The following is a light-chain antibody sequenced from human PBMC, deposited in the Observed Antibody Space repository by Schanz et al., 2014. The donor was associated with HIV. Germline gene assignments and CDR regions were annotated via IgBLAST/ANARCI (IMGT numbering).Light chain of an antibody. J-gene: IGLJ3*02. CDR3: AGWDDSLNGWV. V-gene: IGLV2-14*01. Sequence: QSALTQPASVSGSLGQSITISCTGTSSDIGGYKYVSWYQEHPGKAPKLMIYDVSKRPSGVPDRFSGSKSGTSASLAISGLQSEDEADYYCAGWDDSLNGWVFGGGTKVTVL. CDR1: SSDIGGYKY. CDR2: DVS.